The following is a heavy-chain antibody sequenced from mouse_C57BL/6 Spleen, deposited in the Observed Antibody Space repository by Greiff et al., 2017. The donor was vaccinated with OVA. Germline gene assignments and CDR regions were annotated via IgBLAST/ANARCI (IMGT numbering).Heavy chain of an antibody. CDR2: IDPETGGT. CDR3: TRGAQATYGFAY. D-gene: IGHD3-2*02. Sequence: QVQLQQSGAELVRPGASVTLSCKASGYTFTDYEMHWVKQTPVHGLEWIGAIDPETGGTAYNQKFKGKAILTADKSSSTAYMELRSLTSEDSAVYYCTRGAQATYGFAYGGQGTLVTVSA. V-gene: IGHV1-15*01. J-gene: IGHJ3*01. CDR1: GYTFTDYE.